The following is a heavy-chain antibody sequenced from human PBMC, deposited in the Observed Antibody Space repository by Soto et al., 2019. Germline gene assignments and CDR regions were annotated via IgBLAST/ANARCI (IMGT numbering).Heavy chain of an antibody. Sequence: QLLLQESGPGLVKPSETLSLTCAVSGASISESSHYWAWIRQPPGKGLEWIASIYYTGRTYYNPPLRRRLSISIDTSMDPFSLNLSSVTAADMRFSSCATHLGNYDDWYFDFWGQGTLVPVSS. V-gene: IGHV4-39*01. D-gene: IGHD2-21*01. J-gene: IGHJ4*02. CDR3: ATHLGNYDDWYFDF. CDR1: GASISESSHY. CDR2: IYYTGRT.